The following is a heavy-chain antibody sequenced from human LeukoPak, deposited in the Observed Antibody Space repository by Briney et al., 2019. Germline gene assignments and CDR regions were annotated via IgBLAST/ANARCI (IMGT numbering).Heavy chain of an antibody. Sequence: GGSLRLSCAASGFIFSTYGAHWVRQAPGKGLEWVAVIGSDGKTTYYADSVKGRFTISRDNAKSSLYLQMSSLRAEDTAVYYCARAKRNAFDIWGQGTMVTVSS. V-gene: IGHV3-33*08. CDR3: ARAKRNAFDI. CDR2: IGSDGKTT. CDR1: GFIFSTYG. J-gene: IGHJ3*02.